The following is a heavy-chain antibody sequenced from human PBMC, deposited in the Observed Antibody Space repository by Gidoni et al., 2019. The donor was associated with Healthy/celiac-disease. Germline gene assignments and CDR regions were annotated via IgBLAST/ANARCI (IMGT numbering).Heavy chain of an antibody. CDR2: ISWNSGSI. CDR3: AKDGGLDTAAGVYYYYYYYMDV. V-gene: IGHV3-9*01. J-gene: IGHJ6*03. Sequence: EVQLVESGGGLVQPGRSLRLSCAASGFTFDDYAMHWVRQAPGKGLEWVSGISWNSGSIGYADSVKGRFTISRDNAKNSLYLQMNSLRAEDTALYYCAKDGGLDTAAGVYYYYYYYMDVWGKGTTVTVSS. D-gene: IGHD6-13*01. CDR1: GFTFDDYA.